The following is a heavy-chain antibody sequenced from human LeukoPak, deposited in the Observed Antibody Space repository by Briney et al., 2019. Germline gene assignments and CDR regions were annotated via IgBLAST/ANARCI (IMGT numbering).Heavy chain of an antibody. CDR1: GFTFDDYT. D-gene: IGHD6-19*01. CDR2: ISWDGGST. J-gene: IGHJ4*02. CDR3: AKGEQWLGEHYFDY. Sequence: GGSLRLSCAASGFTFDDYTMHWVRQAPGKGVEWVSLISWDGGSTYYADSVKGRFTISRDNSKNSLYLQMNSLRTEDTALYYCAKGEQWLGEHYFDYWGQGTLVTVSS. V-gene: IGHV3-43*01.